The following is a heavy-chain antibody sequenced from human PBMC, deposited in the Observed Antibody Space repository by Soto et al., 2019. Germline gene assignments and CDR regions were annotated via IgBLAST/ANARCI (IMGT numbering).Heavy chain of an antibody. J-gene: IGHJ6*02. Sequence: GASVKVSCKASGGTFSSYAISWVRQAPGQGLEWMGGIIPIFGTANYAQKFQGRVTITADESTSTAYMELSSLRSEDTAVYYCARVGGHNPMYGMDVWGQGTTVTVSS. CDR1: GGTFSSYA. CDR2: IIPIFGTA. D-gene: IGHD3-16*01. V-gene: IGHV1-69*13. CDR3: ARVGGHNPMYGMDV.